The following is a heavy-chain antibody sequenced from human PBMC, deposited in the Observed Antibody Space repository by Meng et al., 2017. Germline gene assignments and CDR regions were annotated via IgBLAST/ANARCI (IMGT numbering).Heavy chain of an antibody. CDR3: ARALDSVIYSFDY. CDR2: INPSGGST. Sequence: ASVKVSCTASGYTFTSYYMHWVRQAPGQGLEWMGVINPSGGSTSYARKFQGRVTMTRDTSTSTVYMGLSSLRSEDTAVYYCARALDSVIYSFDYWGQGPLVPGLL. J-gene: IGHJ4*02. V-gene: IGHV1-46*03. CDR1: GYTFTSYY. D-gene: IGHD1-26*01.